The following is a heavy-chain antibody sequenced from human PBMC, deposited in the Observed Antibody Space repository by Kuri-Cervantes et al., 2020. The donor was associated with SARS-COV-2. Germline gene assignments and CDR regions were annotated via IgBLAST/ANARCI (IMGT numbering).Heavy chain of an antibody. J-gene: IGHJ4*02. CDR1: GVYIRSISYS. D-gene: IGHD3-16*02. CDR3: ASRNDRFTFGGVIVMGFDY. Sequence: ESLKISCTVFGVYIRSISYSWGWIRSPPGKGLEWIGCIYYSGYTYYNPPLKSRVTIPVNISKNQFSLKLNSVTAADTAVYYCASRNDRFTFGGVIVMGFDYWGQGTLVTVSS. V-gene: IGHV4-39*01. CDR2: IYYSGYT.